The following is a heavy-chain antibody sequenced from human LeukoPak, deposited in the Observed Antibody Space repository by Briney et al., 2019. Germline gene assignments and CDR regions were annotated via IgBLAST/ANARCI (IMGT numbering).Heavy chain of an antibody. CDR3: AREWDYDSSGYYPFF. V-gene: IGHV3-9*01. Sequence: GGSLRLSCAASGFTFDDYAMHWVRQAPGKGLEWVSGISWNSGSIGYADSVKGRFTISRDNAKNSLYLQMNSLRAEDTAVYYCAREWDYDSSGYYPFFWGQGTLVTVSS. CDR2: ISWNSGSI. D-gene: IGHD3-22*01. CDR1: GFTFDDYA. J-gene: IGHJ4*02.